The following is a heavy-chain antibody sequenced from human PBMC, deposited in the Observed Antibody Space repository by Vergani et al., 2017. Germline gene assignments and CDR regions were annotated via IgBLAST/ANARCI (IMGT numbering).Heavy chain of an antibody. CDR1: GYTFTSYA. CDR2: INTGNGNT. CDR3: ARGLGDSSHFDY. V-gene: IGHV1-3*04. D-gene: IGHD3-22*01. Sequence: QVQLVQSGAEVKKPGASVKVSCKASGYTFTSYAMHWVRQAPGQRLEWMGWINTGNGNTKYSQKFQGRVTITRDKSASTAYRELSSLRSEDTAVYYCARGLGDSSHFDYWGQGTLVTVSS. J-gene: IGHJ4*02.